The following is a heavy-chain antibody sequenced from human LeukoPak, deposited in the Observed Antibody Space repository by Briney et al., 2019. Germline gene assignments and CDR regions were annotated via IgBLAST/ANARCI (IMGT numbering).Heavy chain of an antibody. Sequence: SQTLSLTCAVSGGSISSGGYSWSWIRQPPGKGLGWIGYIYHSGSTYYNPSLKSRVTISVDRSKNQFSLKLSSVTAADTAVYYCARGSRRYYDILTGHRTYYYYGMDVWGQGTTVTVSS. V-gene: IGHV4-30-2*01. CDR2: IYHSGST. CDR1: GGSISSGGYS. J-gene: IGHJ6*02. CDR3: ARGSRRYYDILTGHRTYYYYGMDV. D-gene: IGHD3-9*01.